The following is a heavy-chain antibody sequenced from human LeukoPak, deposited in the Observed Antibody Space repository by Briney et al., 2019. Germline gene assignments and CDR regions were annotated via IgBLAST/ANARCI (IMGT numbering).Heavy chain of an antibody. D-gene: IGHD3-22*01. CDR3: ASTTDNRHYYDSSVAH. J-gene: IGHJ4*02. CDR1: GGSISSGSYY. CDR2: IYTSGST. Sequence: SQTLSLTCTVSGGSISSGSYYWSWIRQPAGKGLEWIGRIYTSGSTNYNPSLKSRVTISVDTSKNQFSLKLSSVTAADTAVCYCASTTDNRHYYDSSVAHWGQGTLVTVSS. V-gene: IGHV4-61*02.